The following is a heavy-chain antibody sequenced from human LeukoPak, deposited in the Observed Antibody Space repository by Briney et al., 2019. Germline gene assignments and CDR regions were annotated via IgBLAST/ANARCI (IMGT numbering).Heavy chain of an antibody. J-gene: IGHJ4*02. D-gene: IGHD3-9*01. Sequence: PGGSLRLSCAASEFTFSSYSMNWVRQAPGKGLEWVSSISSSSSYIYYADSVKGRFTISRDNAKNSLYLQMNSLRAEDTAVYYCARDPYYDILTGYLGGISGIDYWGQGTLVTVSS. CDR2: ISSSSSYI. CDR1: EFTFSSYS. V-gene: IGHV3-21*01. CDR3: ARDPYYDILTGYLGGISGIDY.